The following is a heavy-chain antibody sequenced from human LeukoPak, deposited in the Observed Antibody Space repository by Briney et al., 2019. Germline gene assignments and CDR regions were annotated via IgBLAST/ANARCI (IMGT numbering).Heavy chain of an antibody. CDR1: GGSISSSIYY. CDR2: IYYSGST. D-gene: IGHD3-3*01. J-gene: IGHJ6*02. V-gene: IGHV4-39*01. CDR3: ARQGHYDFWSGFSHPYYYYYGMDV. Sequence: SETLSLTCTVSGGSISSSIYYWGWIRQPPGKGLEWIGSIYYSGSTYYNPSLKSRVTISVDTSKNQFSLKLSSVTAADTAVYYCARQGHYDFWSGFSHPYYYYYGMDVWGQGTTVTVSS.